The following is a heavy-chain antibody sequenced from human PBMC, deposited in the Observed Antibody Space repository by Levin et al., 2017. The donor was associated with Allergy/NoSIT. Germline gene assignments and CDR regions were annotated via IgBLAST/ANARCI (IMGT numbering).Heavy chain of an antibody. J-gene: IGHJ3*02. Sequence: NPSETLSLTCSVSGGSISNSRYYWGWIRQPPGKGLEWIGSISHTGSTSYKSSLKSRVTISADTSKNQFSLNLNSVTAADTAVYYCAKREIGTMLDIWGQGTLVSVSS. CDR3: AKREIGTMLDI. V-gene: IGHV4-39*07. D-gene: IGHD5-24*01. CDR2: ISHTGST. CDR1: GGSISNSRYY.